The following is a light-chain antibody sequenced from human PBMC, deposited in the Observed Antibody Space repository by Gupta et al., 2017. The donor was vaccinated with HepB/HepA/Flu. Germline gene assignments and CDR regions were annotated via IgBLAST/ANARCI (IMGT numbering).Light chain of an antibody. J-gene: IGLJ2*01. Sequence: SYIVTQPPSVSVAPGKTATITCGGNNIGSKNVHWYQQKPGQAPVLVVFNDRDRPSGIPERFSGSNSGTTATLTITRVEAGDEADYFCQVQARSSDVLLFGGGTKLTVL. CDR1: NIGSKN. CDR3: QVQARSSDVLL. V-gene: IGLV3-21*03. CDR2: NDR.